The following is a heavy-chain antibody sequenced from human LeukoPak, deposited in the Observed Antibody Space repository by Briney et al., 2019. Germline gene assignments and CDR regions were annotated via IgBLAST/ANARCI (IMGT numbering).Heavy chain of an antibody. CDR1: GFTFSSYW. J-gene: IGHJ6*02. CDR3: ARGGGLDV. D-gene: IGHD3-16*01. V-gene: IGHV3-7*03. CDR2: INHNGNVN. Sequence: GESLRLSCAASGFTFSSYWMNWARQAPGKGLEWVASINHNGNVNYYVDSVKGRFTISRDNAKNSLYLQMSSLRAEDTAVYFCARGGGLDVWGQGATVTVSS.